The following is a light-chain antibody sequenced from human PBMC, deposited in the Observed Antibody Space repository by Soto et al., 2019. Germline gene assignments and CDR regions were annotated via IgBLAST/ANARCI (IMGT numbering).Light chain of an antibody. CDR1: QDISNY. V-gene: IGKV1-33*01. J-gene: IGKJ3*01. Sequence: DIQMTQSPSSLSASVGDRVTITCQASQDISNYLNWYQQKPGKAPKLLIYDASNLETGVPSRFSGSGSGTDFTFTISSLQPEDIATYYCQQYDNLPPGGFTFGPGTKVDIK. CDR2: DAS. CDR3: QQYDNLPPGGFT.